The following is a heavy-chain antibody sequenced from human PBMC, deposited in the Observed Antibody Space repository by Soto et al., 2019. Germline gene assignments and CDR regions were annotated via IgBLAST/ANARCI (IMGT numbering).Heavy chain of an antibody. D-gene: IGHD2-2*01. J-gene: IGHJ6*02. CDR3: ARSGVPAAYYYYGMDF. CDR1: GFPFSSFG. CDR2: IWYDGSNK. Sequence: QVQLVESGGGVVHLGRSLRLPCEGSGFPFSSFGVHWGRKLLAKGLVGVPVIWYDGSNKYKADSVKGRFTISRATSKNTLYLQMNSLRAVDTAVYYCARSGVPAAYYYYGMDFWGQGTTVTVSS. V-gene: IGHV3-33*01.